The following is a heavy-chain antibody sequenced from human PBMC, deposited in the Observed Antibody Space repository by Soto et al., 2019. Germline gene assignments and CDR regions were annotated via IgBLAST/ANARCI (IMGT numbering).Heavy chain of an antibody. J-gene: IGHJ6*02. CDR3: AGDALAVDGYYYYYYGMDV. CDR1: GYTFTGYY. V-gene: IGHV1-2*04. Sequence: ASVKVSCKASGYTFTGYYMHWVRQAPGQGPEWMGWINPNSGGTNYAQKFQGWVTMTRDTSISTAYMELSRLRSDDTAVYYCAGDALAVDGYYYYYYGMDVWDQGTTVTVSS. D-gene: IGHD6-19*01. CDR2: INPNSGGT.